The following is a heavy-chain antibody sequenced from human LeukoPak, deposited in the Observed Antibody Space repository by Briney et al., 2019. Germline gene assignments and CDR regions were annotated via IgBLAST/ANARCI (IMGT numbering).Heavy chain of an antibody. Sequence: GASVKVSCKASGGTFSSYAISWVRQPPGQGLEWTGGIIPIFGTANYAQKFQGRVTITADESTSTAYMELSSLRSEDTAVYYCARGSLNFRIAAAGALVSWGQGTLVTVSS. V-gene: IGHV1-69*13. CDR2: IIPIFGTA. CDR3: ARGSLNFRIAAAGALVS. D-gene: IGHD6-13*01. CDR1: GGTFSSYA. J-gene: IGHJ4*02.